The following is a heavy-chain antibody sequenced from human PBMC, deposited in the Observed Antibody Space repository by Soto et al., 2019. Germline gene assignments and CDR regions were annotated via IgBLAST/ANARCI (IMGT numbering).Heavy chain of an antibody. CDR1: GYSFAGYW. V-gene: IGHV5-10-1*01. J-gene: IGHJ4*02. Sequence: GESLKISCKASGYSFAGYWITWVRQKPGEGLEWMGRIDPSDSQTYYSPSFRGHVTISVTKSITTVFLQWSSLRASDTAMYYCARQIYDSDTGPNFQYYFDSWGQGTPVTVSS. CDR3: ARQIYDSDTGPNFQYYFDS. D-gene: IGHD3-22*01. CDR2: IDPSDSQT.